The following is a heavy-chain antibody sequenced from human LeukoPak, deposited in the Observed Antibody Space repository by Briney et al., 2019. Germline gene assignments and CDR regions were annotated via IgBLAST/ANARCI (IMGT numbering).Heavy chain of an antibody. J-gene: IGHJ4*02. CDR1: GFTFDDYA. Sequence: GGSLRLSCAASGFTFDDYAMHWVRQAPWKGLEFVSGLSWNSGSICYADSVKGRFTISRDNAKDTLYLQMNSLRAEDTAVYYCARESSGYYYALDYWGQGTLVTVSS. V-gene: IGHV3-9*01. CDR2: LSWNSGSI. CDR3: ARESSGYYYALDY. D-gene: IGHD3-22*01.